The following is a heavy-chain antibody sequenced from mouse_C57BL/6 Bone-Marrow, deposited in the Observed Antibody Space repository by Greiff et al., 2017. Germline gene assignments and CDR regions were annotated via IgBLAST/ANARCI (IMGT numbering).Heavy chain of an antibody. Sequence: EVQLQESGAELVRPGASVKLSCTASGFNIKDDYMHWVKQRPELGLEWIGWIDPENGDTEYASKFQGKATITADTSSNTAYLQLSSLTSEDTAVYYCTTSGKDYWGQGTTLTVSS. D-gene: IGHD3-1*01. CDR1: GFNIKDDY. V-gene: IGHV14-4*01. CDR2: IDPENGDT. J-gene: IGHJ2*01. CDR3: TTSGKDY.